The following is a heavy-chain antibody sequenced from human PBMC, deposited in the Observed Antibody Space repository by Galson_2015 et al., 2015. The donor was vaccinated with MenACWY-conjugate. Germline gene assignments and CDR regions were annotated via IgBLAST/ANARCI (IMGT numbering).Heavy chain of an antibody. D-gene: IGHD3-10*01. CDR2: ISSSSSTI. J-gene: IGHJ6*02. V-gene: IGHV3-48*04. Sequence: SLRLSCAASGFTFSSYSMNWVRQAPGKGLEWVSYISSSSSTIYYADSVKGRFTISRDNAKNSLYLQMNSLRAEDTAVYYCARDRFLGFGEYYGMDVWGQGTTVTVSS. CDR1: GFTFSSYS. CDR3: ARDRFLGFGEYYGMDV.